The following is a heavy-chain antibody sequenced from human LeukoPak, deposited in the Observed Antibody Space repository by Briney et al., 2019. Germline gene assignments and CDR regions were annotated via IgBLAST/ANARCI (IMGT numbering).Heavy chain of an antibody. Sequence: SVKVSCKASGGTFSSYAISWVRQAPGQGLEWMGGIIPIFGTANYAQKFQGRVTITADKSTSIAYMELSSLRSEDTAVYYCARDPACSSTSCYGKGDNWFDPWGQGTLVTVSS. J-gene: IGHJ5*02. CDR3: ARDPACSSTSCYGKGDNWFDP. D-gene: IGHD2-2*01. CDR2: IIPIFGTA. V-gene: IGHV1-69*06. CDR1: GGTFSSYA.